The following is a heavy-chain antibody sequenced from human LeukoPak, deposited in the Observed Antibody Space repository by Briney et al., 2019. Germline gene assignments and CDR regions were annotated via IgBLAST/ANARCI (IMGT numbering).Heavy chain of an antibody. CDR3: ARDAAYDFRNPYRYFQH. Sequence: PGGSLRLSCAASGFTFSTYWMTWVRQAPGKGLDWVGNIKQDGSETYYADSLKGRFTISRDNAKSALYLQMDSLRAEDTAVYYCARDAAYDFRNPYRYFQHWGKGTLVTVSS. V-gene: IGHV3-7*01. D-gene: IGHD3-3*01. J-gene: IGHJ1*01. CDR1: GFTFSTYW. CDR2: IKQDGSET.